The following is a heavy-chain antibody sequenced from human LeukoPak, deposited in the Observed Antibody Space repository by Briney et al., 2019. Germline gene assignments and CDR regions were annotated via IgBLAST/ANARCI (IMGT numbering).Heavy chain of an antibody. J-gene: IGHJ4*02. D-gene: IGHD2-15*01. V-gene: IGHV4-34*01. CDR3: ARGRGDIL. CDR1: GGSFSGYY. CDR2: INHSGNT. Sequence: SETLSVTCAVYGGSFSGYYWSWIRQPPGKGLEWIGEINHSGNTNYNPSLKSRVTISVDTSKNQFSLKLSSVTAADTAVYYCARGRGDILWGQGTLVTVSS.